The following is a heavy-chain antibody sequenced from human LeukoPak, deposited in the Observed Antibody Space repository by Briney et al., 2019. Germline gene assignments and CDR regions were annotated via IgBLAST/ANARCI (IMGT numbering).Heavy chain of an antibody. CDR1: GFTFSSYA. J-gene: IGHJ4*02. D-gene: IGHD3-22*01. V-gene: IGHV3-23*01. CDR2: INSGGST. CDR3: ARYDSSGYYYVPLGY. Sequence: PGGSLRPSCAASGFTFSSYAMSWVRQAPGKGLEWVSAINSGGSTYCADSVKGRFTISRDNSKNTLYLQMNSLRAEDTALYYCARYDSSGYYYVPLGYWGQGTLVTVSS.